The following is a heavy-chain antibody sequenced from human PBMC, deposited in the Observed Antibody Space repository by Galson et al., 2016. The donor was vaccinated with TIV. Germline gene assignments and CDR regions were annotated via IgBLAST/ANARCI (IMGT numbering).Heavy chain of an antibody. J-gene: IGHJ6*02. CDR3: ARIMSLVRGMAV. CDR2: ISSNGGST. Sequence: LRLSCAASGFTFSTYALSWVRQAPGKGLEWVSTISSNGGSTYYADSVKGRFTISRDNSTNTLYLQMNSLKPEDTAGYYCARIMSLVRGMAVWGQGTTVTVSS. V-gene: IGHV3-23*01. D-gene: IGHD3/OR15-3a*01. CDR1: GFTFSTYA.